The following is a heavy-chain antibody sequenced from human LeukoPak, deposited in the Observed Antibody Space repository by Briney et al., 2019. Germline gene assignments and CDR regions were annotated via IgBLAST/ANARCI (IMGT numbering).Heavy chain of an antibody. D-gene: IGHD3-10*01. J-gene: IGHJ6*03. Sequence: GASVKVSCKASGYTFTNYGIGWVRQAPGQGLEWMGWISAYNGNTNYAQKLQGRVTMTTDTSTSTAYMELRSLTSDDTAVYYCARDPHYYGSGTSHYYYMDVWGKGTTVTVSS. CDR1: GYTFTNYG. CDR2: ISAYNGNT. CDR3: ARDPHYYGSGTSHYYYMDV. V-gene: IGHV1-18*01.